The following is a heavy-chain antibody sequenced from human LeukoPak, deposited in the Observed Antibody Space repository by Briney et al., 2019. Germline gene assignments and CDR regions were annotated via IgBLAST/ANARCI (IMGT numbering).Heavy chain of an antibody. CDR2: IYSGGNT. D-gene: IGHD2-15*01. J-gene: IGHJ4*02. V-gene: IGHV3-53*01. CDR3: ARRAGEYSHPYDY. Sequence: GGSLRLSCTVSGFTVSSNSWSWVRQAPGKGLEWVSFIYSGGNTHYSDSVKGRFTLSRDNSKNTLYLQMNSQRAEDTAIYYCARRAGEYSHPYDYWGQGTLVTVSS. CDR1: GFTVSSNS.